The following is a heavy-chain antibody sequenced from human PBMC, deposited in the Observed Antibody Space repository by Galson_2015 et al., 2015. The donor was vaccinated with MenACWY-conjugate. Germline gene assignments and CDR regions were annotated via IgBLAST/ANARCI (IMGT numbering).Heavy chain of an antibody. J-gene: IGHJ3*02. V-gene: IGHV3-7*03. D-gene: IGHD6-19*01. Sequence: SLRLSCAASGFTFSNYWMTWVRQAPGKGLEWVANINGDGSKKYCLDSVEGRFTISRDSANNSVLLQMNSLRAEDTAVYYCARDVNPRGDYRNGRYDAFDIWGQGTMVTVSS. CDR3: ARDVNPRGDYRNGRYDAFDI. CDR1: GFTFSNYW. CDR2: INGDGSKK.